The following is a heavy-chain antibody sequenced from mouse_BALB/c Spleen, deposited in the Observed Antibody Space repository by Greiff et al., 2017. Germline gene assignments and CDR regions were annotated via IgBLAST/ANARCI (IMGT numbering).Heavy chain of an antibody. CDR2: ISSGSSTI. V-gene: IGHV5-17*02. CDR1: GFTFSSFG. Sequence: EVKLVESGGGLVQPGGSRKLSCAASGFTFSSFGMHWVRQAPEKGLEWVAYISSGSSTIYYADTVKGRFTISRDNPKNTLFLQMTSLRSEDTAMYYCAREGITHYFDYWGQGTTLTVSS. J-gene: IGHJ2*01. D-gene: IGHD2-4*01. CDR3: AREGITHYFDY.